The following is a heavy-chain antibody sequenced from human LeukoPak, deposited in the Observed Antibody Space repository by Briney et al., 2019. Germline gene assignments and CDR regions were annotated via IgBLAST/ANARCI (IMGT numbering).Heavy chain of an antibody. J-gene: IGHJ4*02. CDR1: GYTLTGYC. V-gene: IGHV1-2*02. Sequence: AAVKVSCKASGYTLTGYCMHWLGQAPGQGREGMGWINPNSGGTNYAQKFQGRVTMTRDTSISTAYMELSRLRSDDTAVYYCARTSSSVLGYWGQGTLVTVSS. D-gene: IGHD6-6*01. CDR2: INPNSGGT. CDR3: ARTSSSVLGY.